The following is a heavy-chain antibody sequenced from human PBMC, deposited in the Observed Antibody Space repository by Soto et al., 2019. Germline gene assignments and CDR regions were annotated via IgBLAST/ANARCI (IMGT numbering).Heavy chain of an antibody. CDR1: GFTFDDYA. Sequence: PGGSLRLSCAASGFTFDDYAMHWVRQAPGKGLEWVSGISWNSGSTGYADSVKGRVTMTRDTSISTAYMELSRLRSDDTAVYYCARARDYSSSSLDYWGQGTLVTVSS. CDR2: ISWNSGST. J-gene: IGHJ4*02. V-gene: IGHV3-9*01. CDR3: ARARDYSSSSLDY. D-gene: IGHD6-6*01.